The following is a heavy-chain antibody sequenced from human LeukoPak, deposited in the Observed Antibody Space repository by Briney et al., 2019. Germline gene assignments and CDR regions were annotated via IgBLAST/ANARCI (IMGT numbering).Heavy chain of an antibody. CDR3: ARGRYYLDS. CDR1: GFTFSSYA. V-gene: IGHV3-74*01. J-gene: IGHJ4*02. CDR2: FNSDGRST. D-gene: IGHD3-3*01. Sequence: GGSLRLSCAASGFTFSSYAMHWVRQAPGKGLVWVSRFNSDGRSTHYADSVKGRFTISRDNAKNTLYLQMNSLRAEDTAVYYCARGRYYLDSWGQGTLVTVSS.